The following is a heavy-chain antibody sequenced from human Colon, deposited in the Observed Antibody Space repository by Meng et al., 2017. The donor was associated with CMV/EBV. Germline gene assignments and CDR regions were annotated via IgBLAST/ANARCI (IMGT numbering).Heavy chain of an antibody. V-gene: IGHV1-69*05. J-gene: IGHJ6*02. Sequence: SVNVSCKASGGSSYKFAMIGVRQAPGQGLEWMGGIIPIFGTANYAQKFQGRVTITTDESTSTAYMELSSLRSEDTAVYYCARGPLYCSNTSCYTAYYYYGMDIWGQGTTVTVSS. CDR1: GGSSYKFA. D-gene: IGHD2-2*02. CDR3: ARGPLYCSNTSCYTAYYYYGMDI. CDR2: IIPIFGTA.